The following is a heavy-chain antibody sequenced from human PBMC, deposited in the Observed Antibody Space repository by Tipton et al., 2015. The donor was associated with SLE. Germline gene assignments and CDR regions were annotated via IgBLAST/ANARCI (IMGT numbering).Heavy chain of an antibody. CDR3: ASRSPRVGADAFDI. D-gene: IGHD3-10*01. Sequence: QSGPEVKKPGASVKVSCKASGYTFTSYAMHWVRQAPGQRLEWMGWINAGNGNTKYSQKFQGRVTITRDASASTAYMELSSLRSEDTAVYYCASRSPRVGADAFDIWGQGTMVTVSS. V-gene: IGHV1-3*01. CDR2: INAGNGNT. J-gene: IGHJ3*02. CDR1: GYTFTSYA.